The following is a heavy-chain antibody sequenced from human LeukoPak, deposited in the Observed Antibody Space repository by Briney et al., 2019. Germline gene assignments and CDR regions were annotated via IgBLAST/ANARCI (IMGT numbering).Heavy chain of an antibody. Sequence: SETLSLTCTVSGGSISRYYWSWIRQPPGKGLEWIGYIYYSGSTNYNPSLKSRVTISVDTSKNQFSLKLSSVTAADTAVYYCAKEDSSGCPDYWGQGTLVTVSS. CDR2: IYYSGST. CDR3: AKEDSSGCPDY. J-gene: IGHJ4*02. V-gene: IGHV4-59*12. CDR1: GGSISRYY. D-gene: IGHD6-19*01.